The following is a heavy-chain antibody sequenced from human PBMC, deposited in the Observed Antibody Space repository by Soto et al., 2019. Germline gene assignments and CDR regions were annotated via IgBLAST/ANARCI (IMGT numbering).Heavy chain of an antibody. Sequence: QVQLVESGGGVVQPGRSLRLSCAASGFTFSSYAMHWVRQAPGKGLEWVAVISYDGSNKYYADSVKGRFTISRDNSKNTLYLQMNSLRAEDTAVYYCARESTGWGGHFDYWGQGTLVTVSS. CDR3: ARESTGWGGHFDY. CDR2: ISYDGSNK. D-gene: IGHD6-19*01. V-gene: IGHV3-30-3*01. J-gene: IGHJ4*02. CDR1: GFTFSSYA.